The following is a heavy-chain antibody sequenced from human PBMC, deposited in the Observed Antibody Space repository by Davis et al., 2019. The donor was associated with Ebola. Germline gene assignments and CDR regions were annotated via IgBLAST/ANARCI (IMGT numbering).Heavy chain of an antibody. CDR2: IWFDGSNN. Sequence: GGSLRPSCPPSGFPSSSYGMPWVRQAPGKGLEWVPVIWFDGSNNYYPDSVKGGLTISRDNSKNTLNLKMNSLRAEDTAVYYWARDVNGMDVGGQGTTVTVSS. CDR3: ARDVNGMDV. D-gene: IGHD3-16*02. J-gene: IGHJ6*02. V-gene: IGHV3-33*01. CDR1: GFPSSSYG.